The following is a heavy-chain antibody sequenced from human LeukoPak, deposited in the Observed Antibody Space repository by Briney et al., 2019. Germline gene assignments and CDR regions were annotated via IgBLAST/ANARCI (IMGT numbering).Heavy chain of an antibody. CDR2: IYYSGST. V-gene: IGHV4-59*11. D-gene: IGHD1-1*01. CDR1: GGSISSHY. J-gene: IGHJ4*02. Sequence: SSETLSLTCTVSGGSISSHYWSWIRQPPGKGLEWIGYIYYSGSTNYNPSLKSRVTISIDTSKNQFSLKLSSVTAADTAVYYCARVEDSFFDYWGQGTLVTVSS. CDR3: ARVEDSFFDY.